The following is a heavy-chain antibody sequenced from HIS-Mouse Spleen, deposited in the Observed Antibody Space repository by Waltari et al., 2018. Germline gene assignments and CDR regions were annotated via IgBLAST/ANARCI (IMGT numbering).Heavy chain of an antibody. J-gene: IGHJ6*02. V-gene: IGHV3-33*06. D-gene: IGHD3-3*01. CDR2: IWYDGSNK. Sequence: QVQLVESGGGVVQPGRSLRLSCAASGFTFSSYGMHWVRQAPGKGLEWVAVIWYDGSNKYYADSVKGRFTISRDNSKNTLYLQMNSLRAEDTAVYYCAKDNGPDFSYYYYYGMDVWGQGTTVTVSS. CDR1: GFTFSSYG. CDR3: AKDNGPDFSYYYYYGMDV.